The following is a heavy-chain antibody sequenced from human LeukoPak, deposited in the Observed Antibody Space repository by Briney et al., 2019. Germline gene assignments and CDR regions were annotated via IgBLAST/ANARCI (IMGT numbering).Heavy chain of an antibody. CDR3: ARPRHATNGLDCSSTSCYTHPFDY. D-gene: IGHD2-2*02. J-gene: IGHJ4*02. Sequence: SETLSLTCAVYGGSFSGYYWSWIRQPPGKGLEWIGQINRSGSTNYNPSLESRVTISVDTTKNQFSLKLSSVTASDTAVYYCARPRHATNGLDCSSTSCYTHPFDYWGQGTLVTVSS. V-gene: IGHV4-34*01. CDR1: GGSFSGYY. CDR2: INRSGST.